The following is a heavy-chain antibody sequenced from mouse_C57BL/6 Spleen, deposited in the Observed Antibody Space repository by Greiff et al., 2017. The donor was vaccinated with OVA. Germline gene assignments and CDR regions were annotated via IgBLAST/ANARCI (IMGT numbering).Heavy chain of an antibody. Sequence: EVQVVESGGGLVKPGGSLKLSCAASGFTFSDYGMHWVRQAPEKGLEWVAYISSGSSTIYYADTVKGRFTISRDNAKNTLFLQMTSLRSEDTAMYYCARRDYYGSSYFPFAYWGQGTLVTVSA. V-gene: IGHV5-17*01. D-gene: IGHD1-1*01. CDR3: ARRDYYGSSYFPFAY. J-gene: IGHJ3*01. CDR2: ISSGSSTI. CDR1: GFTFSDYG.